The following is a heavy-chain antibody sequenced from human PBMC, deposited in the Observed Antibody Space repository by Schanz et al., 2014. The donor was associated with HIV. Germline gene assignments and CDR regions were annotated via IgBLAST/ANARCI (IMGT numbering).Heavy chain of an antibody. CDR3: ARGRSGYCSGGSCPYGRYYFDY. Sequence: QVQLVQSGTEMRKPGASVKVSCKASGYSFISYDFSWVRQATGQGLEWMGWMNPNSGNTGFAQKFQGRVTMTRNTSISTAYMELSRLRSDDTAVYYCARGRSGYCSGGSCPYGRYYFDYWGQGTLVTVSS. CDR1: GYSFISYD. V-gene: IGHV1-8*02. CDR2: MNPNSGNT. J-gene: IGHJ4*02. D-gene: IGHD2-15*01.